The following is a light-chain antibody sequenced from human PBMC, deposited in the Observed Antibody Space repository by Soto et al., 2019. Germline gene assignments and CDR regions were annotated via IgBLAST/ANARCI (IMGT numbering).Light chain of an antibody. Sequence: QSALTQPPSASGSPGQSVTISCTGTSSDVGYYNSVSWYQQHPGKAPKLMIYEVNNRPSGVSNRFSGSKSGNTASLTISGLQPEDEADYYCLSYTSANTRVFGGGTKLTVL. V-gene: IGLV2-14*01. CDR1: SSDVGYYNS. J-gene: IGLJ3*02. CDR2: EVN. CDR3: LSYTSANTRV.